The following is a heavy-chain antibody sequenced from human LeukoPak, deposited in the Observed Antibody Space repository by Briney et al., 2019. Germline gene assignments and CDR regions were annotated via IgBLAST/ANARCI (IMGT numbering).Heavy chain of an antibody. D-gene: IGHD2-15*01. V-gene: IGHV5-51*01. J-gene: IGHJ3*02. CDR2: IYPGDSDT. Sequence: GESLKISCKGSGYSFPSYWIGWVRQMPGKGLEWMGIIYPGDSDTRYSPSFQGQVTISADKSISTAYLQWSSLEASDTAMYYCARPLEVAQTDAFDIWGQGTMVTVSS. CDR1: GYSFPSYW. CDR3: ARPLEVAQTDAFDI.